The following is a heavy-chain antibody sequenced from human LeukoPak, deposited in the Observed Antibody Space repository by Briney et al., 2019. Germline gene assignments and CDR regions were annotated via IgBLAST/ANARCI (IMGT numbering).Heavy chain of an antibody. CDR3: AMKAVPRPRLYDAFDF. CDR2: ISGSASST. D-gene: IGHD2-2*02. J-gene: IGHJ3*01. CDR1: GFTFSSCG. Sequence: GGSLRLSCAVSGFTFSSCGNHWVRQAPGKGLEWVSAISGSASSTYYADSVKGRFTISRDNSKNTLYLQMNSLRADDTAVYYCAMKAVPRPRLYDAFDFWGQGTVVTVSS. V-gene: IGHV3-23*01.